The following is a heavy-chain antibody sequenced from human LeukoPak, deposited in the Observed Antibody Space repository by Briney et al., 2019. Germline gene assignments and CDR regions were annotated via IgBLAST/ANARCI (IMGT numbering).Heavy chain of an antibody. V-gene: IGHV3-23*01. CDR3: AKDRLESWSGFYFGLFDY. J-gene: IGHJ4*02. Sequence: HSGGSLRLSCATSGFTFSRYAMSWVRQAPGKGLEWVSGISNSGRSTYYADPVKGRFTISRDNSKSTLYLQMNSLRAEDTAVYYCAKDRLESWSGFYFGLFDYWGQGALVTVAS. CDR1: GFTFSRYA. D-gene: IGHD3-3*01. CDR2: ISNSGRST.